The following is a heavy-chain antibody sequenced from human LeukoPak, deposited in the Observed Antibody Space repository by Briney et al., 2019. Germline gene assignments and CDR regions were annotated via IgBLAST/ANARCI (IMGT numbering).Heavy chain of an antibody. V-gene: IGHV1-3*01. D-gene: IGHD3-9*01. Sequence: GASVKVSCKASGYTFTTYAIHWVRQAPGQRLEWMGWINAGNGNTKYSQKFQGRVTITRDTSASTAYMELSSLRSEDTAVYYCAREYLNWYVCYGMDVWGQGTTVTVSS. J-gene: IGHJ6*02. CDR2: INAGNGNT. CDR3: AREYLNWYVCYGMDV. CDR1: GYTFTTYA.